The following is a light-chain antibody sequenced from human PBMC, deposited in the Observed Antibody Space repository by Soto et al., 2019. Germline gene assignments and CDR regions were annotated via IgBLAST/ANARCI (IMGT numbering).Light chain of an antibody. CDR2: SNN. J-gene: IGLJ1*01. V-gene: IGLV1-44*01. CDR1: SSNIGSNT. CDR3: AAWDDSLNGYV. Sequence: QSVLTQPPSASGNPGQRVTISCSGSSSNIGSNTVNWYQQLPGTAPKLLIHSNNQRPSGVPDRFSGSKSGTSASLAISGLQSEDEADYYCAAWDDSLNGYVFGTGTKLTVL.